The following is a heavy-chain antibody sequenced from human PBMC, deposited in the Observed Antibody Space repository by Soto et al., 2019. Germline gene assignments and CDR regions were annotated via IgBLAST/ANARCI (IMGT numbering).Heavy chain of an antibody. CDR2: IYYSGST. CDR1: GGSFSGYY. V-gene: IGHV4-31*11. Sequence: SETLSLTCAVYGGSFSGYYWSWIRQHPGKGLEWIGYIYYSGSTYYNPSLKSRVTISVDTSKNQFSLKLSSVTAADTAVYYCARDLVERWLQSAFFYYYYYGMDVWGQGTTVTVSS. CDR3: ARDLVERWLQSAFFYYYYYGMDV. D-gene: IGHD5-12*01. J-gene: IGHJ6*01.